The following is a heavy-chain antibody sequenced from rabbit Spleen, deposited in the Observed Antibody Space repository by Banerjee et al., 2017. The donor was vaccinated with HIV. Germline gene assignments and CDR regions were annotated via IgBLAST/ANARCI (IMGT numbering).Heavy chain of an antibody. CDR1: GIDLMSIA. V-gene: IGHV1S7*01. D-gene: IGHD4-1*01. J-gene: IGHJ4*01. CDR3: ARNANGGWDL. CDR2: IYPVFGIT. Sequence: QELKESGGRLVTPGGSLTLSCKASGIDLMSIAMIWVRQAPGKGLEWIGDIYPVFGITNYANWVKGRFTISSDNAQNTVDLKMNSLTPADTATYFCARNANGGWDLWGPGTLVTVS.